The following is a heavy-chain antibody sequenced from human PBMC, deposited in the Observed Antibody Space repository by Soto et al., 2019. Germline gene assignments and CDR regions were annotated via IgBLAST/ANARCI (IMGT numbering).Heavy chain of an antibody. CDR2: IKQDGSEN. V-gene: IGHV3-7*01. Sequence: EVQLVESGGGLVQPGGSLRLSCADSGFTFSSYWMSWVRQAPVKGLEWVGNIKQDGSENNYVDSVKGRFTISRDNAKNSLYLQMNSLRAEDTAVYYCARIASTGRGWDVWGQGTTVVVSS. J-gene: IGHJ6*02. CDR3: ARIASTGRGWDV. CDR1: GFTFSSYW. D-gene: IGHD6-13*01.